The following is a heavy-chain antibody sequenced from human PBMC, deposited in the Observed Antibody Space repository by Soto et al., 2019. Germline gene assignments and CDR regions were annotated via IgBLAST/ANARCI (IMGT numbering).Heavy chain of an antibody. D-gene: IGHD2-2*01. CDR2: IIPIFGAA. CDR3: ARRSSNYGWFDP. J-gene: IGHJ5*02. Sequence: VSVGCKCSCGWLTSHSKNGLRQAPGQGLEWMGGIIPIFGAANYAQKFQGRVTITADESTSTAYMELSSLRSEDTAVYYCARRSSNYGWFDPWGQGTLVTVSS. CDR1: CGWLTSHS. V-gene: IGHV1-69*01.